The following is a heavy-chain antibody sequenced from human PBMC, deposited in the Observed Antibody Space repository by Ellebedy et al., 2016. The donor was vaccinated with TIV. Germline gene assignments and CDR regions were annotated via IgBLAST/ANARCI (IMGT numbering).Heavy chain of an antibody. CDR1: GFTFDDYG. CDR3: ARFSRGAPFVDYLYYMDV. Sequence: GEFLKISCAASGFTFDDYGMSWVRQAPGKGLEWVSSISSISDDTHYTDSVEGRFTISRDNAENSLYLQMNSLRPEDTAVYYCARFSRGAPFVDYLYYMDVWGKGTTVTVSS. J-gene: IGHJ6*03. CDR2: ISSISDDT. D-gene: IGHD3-3*02. V-gene: IGHV3-21*01.